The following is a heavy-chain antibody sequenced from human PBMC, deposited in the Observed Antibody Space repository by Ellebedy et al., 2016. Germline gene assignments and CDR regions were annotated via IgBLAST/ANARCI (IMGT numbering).Heavy chain of an antibody. CDR2: INPSGGST. J-gene: IGHJ5*02. CDR1: GYTFISYY. V-gene: IGHV1-46*01. CDR3: ARDLLGYYDSSARFDP. Sequence: ASVKVSXXASGYTFISYYMHWVRQAPGQGLEWMGIINPSGGSTSYAQRFQGRVTMTRDTSTNTVYMELRSLRSDDTAVYYCARDLLGYYDSSARFDPWGQGTLVTVSS. D-gene: IGHD3-22*01.